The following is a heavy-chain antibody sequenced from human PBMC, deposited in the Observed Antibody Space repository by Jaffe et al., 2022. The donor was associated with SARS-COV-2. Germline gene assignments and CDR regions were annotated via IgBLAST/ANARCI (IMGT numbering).Heavy chain of an antibody. V-gene: IGHV5-51*01. J-gene: IGHJ5*01. CDR2: IYPGDADT. D-gene: IGHD3-3*01. Sequence: EVQLVQSGAEVKKPGESLKISCKGSGYSFSNYWIGWVRQMPGKGLEWMGIIYPGDADTRYSPPFQGQVTISADTSISTAYLQWSSLKVSDTAMYYCARQPANYQLWSGYSDNYFDSWGQGTLVTVSS. CDR1: GYSFSNYW. CDR3: ARQPANYQLWSGYSDNYFDS.